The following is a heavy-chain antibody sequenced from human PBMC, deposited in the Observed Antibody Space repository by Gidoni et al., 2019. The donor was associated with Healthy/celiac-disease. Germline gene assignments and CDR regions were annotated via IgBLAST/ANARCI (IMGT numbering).Heavy chain of an antibody. CDR3: ARDSVVILLGWFDP. D-gene: IGHD7-27*01. Sequence: QVQLVQSGAEVKKPGASVKVSCKASGYSFTGYYVHWVRQAPGQGLEWMGWINPNNGGTNYAQKFQGRVTMTRDTSISTAFMELSRLRSDDTAVYFCARDSVVILLGWFDPWGQGTLVTVSS. J-gene: IGHJ5*02. CDR1: GYSFTGYY. V-gene: IGHV1-2*02. CDR2: INPNNGGT.